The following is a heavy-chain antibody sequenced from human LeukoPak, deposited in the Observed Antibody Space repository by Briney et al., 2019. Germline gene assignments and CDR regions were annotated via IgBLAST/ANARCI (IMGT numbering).Heavy chain of an antibody. CDR2: INSDGSST. V-gene: IGHV3-74*01. CDR1: GFTFSSYW. Sequence: GGSLRLSCAASGFTFSSYWMHWVRQAPGKGLVWVSRINSDGSSTSYADSVKGRFTISRDNAKNTLYLQMNSLRAEDTAVYYCARGSRGYSGYDLDYWGQGTLVTVSS. D-gene: IGHD5-12*01. J-gene: IGHJ4*02. CDR3: ARGSRGYSGYDLDY.